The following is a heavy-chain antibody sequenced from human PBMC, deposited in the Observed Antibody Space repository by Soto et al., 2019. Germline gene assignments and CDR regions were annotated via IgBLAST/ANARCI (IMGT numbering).Heavy chain of an antibody. D-gene: IGHD2-2*03. CDR2: IIWTSGDI. J-gene: IGHJ4*02. V-gene: IGHV3-9*01. CDR3: AKDNDLDRDGPFDY. Sequence: EVQLVESGGGSVQPGRSLRLSCAASGFSFDDYGMHWVRQGPGKGLEWVSGIIWTSGDIYYADSVKGRLTISRDNAKRSLYLQMNSLRTEDTALYYCAKDNDLDRDGPFDYWGQGILVTVSS. CDR1: GFSFDDYG.